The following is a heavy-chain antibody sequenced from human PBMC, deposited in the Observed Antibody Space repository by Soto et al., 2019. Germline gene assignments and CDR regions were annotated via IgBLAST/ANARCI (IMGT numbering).Heavy chain of an antibody. CDR2: IYYSGST. V-gene: IGHV4-39*07. Sequence: SETLSLTCTVSGGSISSSSYYWGWIRQPPGKGLEWIGSIYYSGSTYYNPSLKSRVTISVDTSKNQFSLKLSSVTAADTAVYYCARTIGGYDYYYYGMDVWGQGTTVTVSS. CDR1: GGSISSSSYY. D-gene: IGHD5-12*01. J-gene: IGHJ6*02. CDR3: ARTIGGYDYYYYGMDV.